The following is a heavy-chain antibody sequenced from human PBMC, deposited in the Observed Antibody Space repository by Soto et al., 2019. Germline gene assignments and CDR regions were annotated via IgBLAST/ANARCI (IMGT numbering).Heavy chain of an antibody. CDR1: GFTFSSYS. J-gene: IGHJ4*02. Sequence: GGSLRLSCAASGFTFSSYSMNWVRQAPGKGLEWVSSISSSSSYIYYADSVKGRFTISRDNAKNSLYLQMNSLRAEDTAVYYCATTWYPTADGTNWGTKRKGHPFDYWGQGTLVTVSS. CDR2: ISSSSSYI. V-gene: IGHV3-21*01. CDR3: ATTWYPTADGTNWGTKRKGHPFDY. D-gene: IGHD7-27*01.